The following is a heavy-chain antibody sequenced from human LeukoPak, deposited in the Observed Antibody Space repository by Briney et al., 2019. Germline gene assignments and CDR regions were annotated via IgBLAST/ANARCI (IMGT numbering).Heavy chain of an antibody. D-gene: IGHD4-17*01. CDR1: GYTFNGNS. V-gene: IGHV7-4-1*02. Sequence: RASVKVSCKTSGYTFNGNSVNWVRQAPGQGLEWMGYINTNTGNPTYAQGFSGRFVFSSDTSVRTAYLQISSLEAEDTAVYYCARSNNDGDYLGVGFDYWGQGTLVTVSS. J-gene: IGHJ4*02. CDR2: INTNTGNP. CDR3: ARSNNDGDYLGVGFDY.